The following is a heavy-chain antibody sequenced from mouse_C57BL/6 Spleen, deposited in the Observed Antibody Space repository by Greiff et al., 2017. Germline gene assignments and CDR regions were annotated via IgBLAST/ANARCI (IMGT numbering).Heavy chain of an antibody. CDR2: ISSGSSTI. D-gene: IGHD2-1*01. V-gene: IGHV5-17*01. CDR3: ARHGNYFYAMDY. J-gene: IGHJ4*01. Sequence: EVKLMESGGGLVKPGGSLKLSCAASGFTFSDYGMHWVRQAPEKGLEWVAYISSGSSTIYYADTVKGRFTISRDNAKNTLFLQRTSLRSEDTAMYYCARHGNYFYAMDYWGQGTSVTVSS. CDR1: GFTFSDYG.